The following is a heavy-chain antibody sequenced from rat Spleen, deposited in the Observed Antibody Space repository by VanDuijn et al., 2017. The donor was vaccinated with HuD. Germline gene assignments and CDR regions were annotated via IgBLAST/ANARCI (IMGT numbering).Heavy chain of an antibody. CDR2: IWTGGTT. Sequence: QVQLKESGPGLVQPSQTLSLTCTVSGFSLTSYDVSWVRQPPGKGLEWMGVIWTGGTTAYNSLLKSRLSISRDTSKSQVLLKMNSLQPEDTGTYYCARHLREASGVMDAWGQGASVTVSS. CDR1: GFSLTSYD. CDR3: ARHLREASGVMDA. J-gene: IGHJ4*01. D-gene: IGHD4-3*01. V-gene: IGHV2-43*01.